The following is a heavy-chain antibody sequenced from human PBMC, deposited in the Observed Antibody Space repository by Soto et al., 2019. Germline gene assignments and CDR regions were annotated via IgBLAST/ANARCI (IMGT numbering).Heavy chain of an antibody. V-gene: IGHV1-18*01. CDR2: ISAYNGNT. Sequence: QVQLVQSGAEVKKPGASVKVSCKASGYTFTSYGISWVRQAPGQGLEWMGWISAYNGNTNYAQKLQGRVTMTTDTSTSTAYMELRSLRSDGTAVYYCARANDILTGYYYVPTLYWYFDLWGRGTLVTVSS. CDR3: ARANDILTGYYYVPTLYWYFDL. D-gene: IGHD3-9*01. J-gene: IGHJ2*01. CDR1: GYTFTSYG.